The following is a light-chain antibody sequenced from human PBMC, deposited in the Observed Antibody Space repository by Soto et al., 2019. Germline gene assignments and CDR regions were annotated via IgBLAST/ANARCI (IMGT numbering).Light chain of an antibody. CDR3: QSYSYWPV. CDR1: QSISSN. J-gene: IGKJ1*01. Sequence: IVMTQSPGTLSVSPGERATLSCRASQSISSNLAWYQQKPGQAPRLLIYGASTRATGIPARFSGSGSGTEFTLTISSLQSEDFAVYYCQSYSYWPVFGEGTKV. V-gene: IGKV3-15*01. CDR2: GAS.